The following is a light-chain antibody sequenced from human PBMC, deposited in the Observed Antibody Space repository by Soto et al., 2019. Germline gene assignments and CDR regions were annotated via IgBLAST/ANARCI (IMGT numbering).Light chain of an antibody. CDR3: SSYTSSSTLV. J-gene: IGLJ1*01. CDR2: DVS. CDR1: SSDVGGYNY. Sequence: QSVRTQPASVSGSPGQSITISCTGTSSDVGGYNYVSWYQQHPGKAPKLMIYDVSNRPSGVSNRFSGSESGNTASLTISGLQAEDEADYYCSSYTSSSTLVFGTGTKVTVL. V-gene: IGLV2-14*01.